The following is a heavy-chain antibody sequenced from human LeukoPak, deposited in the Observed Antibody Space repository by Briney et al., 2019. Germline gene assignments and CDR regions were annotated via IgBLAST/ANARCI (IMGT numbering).Heavy chain of an antibody. V-gene: IGHV1-69*02. CDR3: ARVDDVTIFGVVIPRIPNY. D-gene: IGHD3-3*01. CDR1: GGTFSSYT. Sequence: SVKVSCKASGGTFSSYTISWVRQAPGQGLEWMGRIIPILGIANYAQKFQGRVTITADKSTSTAYMELSSLRSEDTAVYYCARVDDVTIFGVVIPRIPNYWGQGTLVTVSS. J-gene: IGHJ4*02. CDR2: IIPILGIA.